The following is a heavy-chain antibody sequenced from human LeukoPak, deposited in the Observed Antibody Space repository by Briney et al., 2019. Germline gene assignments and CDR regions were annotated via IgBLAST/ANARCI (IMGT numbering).Heavy chain of an antibody. CDR3: ARAYSGSYYAPHY. D-gene: IGHD1-26*01. CDR2: ISAYNGNT. Sequence: GASVKVSCKASGYSFTSYGIHWVRQAPGQGLEWMGWISAYNGNTNYAQNLQGRVTMTTDTSTTTAYMELRSLRSDDTAVYYCARAYSGSYYAPHYWGQGTLVTVSS. J-gene: IGHJ4*02. V-gene: IGHV1-18*01. CDR1: GYSFTSYG.